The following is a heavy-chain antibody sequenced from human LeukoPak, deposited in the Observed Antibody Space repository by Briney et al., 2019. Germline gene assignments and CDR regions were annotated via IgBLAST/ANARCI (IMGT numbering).Heavy chain of an antibody. J-gene: IGHJ4*02. CDR1: GFIFSNFW. CDR2: INRDGSEK. V-gene: IGHV3-7*01. CDR3: VRDVDI. D-gene: IGHD5-24*01. Sequence: GGSLRLSCTGSGFIFSNFWMGWPRQGPGKGLQWVASINRDGSEKHPVDSVKGRFTISRDNAKNSVYLQMNGLTVEDTVVYYCVRDVDIWGQGTLVTVSS.